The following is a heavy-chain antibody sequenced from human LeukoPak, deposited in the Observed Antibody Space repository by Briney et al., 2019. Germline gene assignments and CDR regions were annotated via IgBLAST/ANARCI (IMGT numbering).Heavy chain of an antibody. D-gene: IGHD4-17*01. V-gene: IGHV3-30-3*01. CDR1: GFTFSSYA. CDR3: ARVGTTVTTGYYFDY. CDR2: ISYDGSNK. Sequence: GRSLRLSCAASGFTFSSYAVHWVRQAPGKGLEWVAVISYDGSNKYYADSVKGRFTITRDNSKNTLYLQMNSLRAEDTAVYYCARVGTTVTTGYYFDYWGQGTLVTVSS. J-gene: IGHJ4*02.